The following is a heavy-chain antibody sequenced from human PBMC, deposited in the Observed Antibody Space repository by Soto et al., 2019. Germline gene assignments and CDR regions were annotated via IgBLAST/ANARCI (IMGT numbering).Heavy chain of an antibody. D-gene: IGHD5-18*01. Sequence: PSETLSLTCTVSGGSISSSSYYWGWIRQPPGKGLEWIGRIYYSGSTYYNPSLKGRATISVDTSKNQFSLKLSSVTAADTAVYYCAREGYSYGSYYYYGMDVWGQGTTVTVSS. CDR1: GGSISSSSYY. CDR3: AREGYSYGSYYYYGMDV. J-gene: IGHJ6*02. V-gene: IGHV4-39*02. CDR2: IYYSGST.